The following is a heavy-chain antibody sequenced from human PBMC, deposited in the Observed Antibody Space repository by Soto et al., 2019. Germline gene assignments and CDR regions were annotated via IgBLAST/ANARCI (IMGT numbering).Heavy chain of an antibody. Sequence: QVQLVQSGAEVKKPGASVKVSCKASGYTFTSYYMHWVRQAPGQGLEWMGIINPSGGSTSYAQKCQGRVSMTRDTSTSTVYMELSSLRSEDTAVYYCARTYDSSGYYYSLAIYGMDVWGQGTTVTVS. CDR2: INPSGGST. CDR1: GYTFTSYY. D-gene: IGHD3-22*01. CDR3: ARTYDSSGYYYSLAIYGMDV. J-gene: IGHJ6*02. V-gene: IGHV1-46*03.